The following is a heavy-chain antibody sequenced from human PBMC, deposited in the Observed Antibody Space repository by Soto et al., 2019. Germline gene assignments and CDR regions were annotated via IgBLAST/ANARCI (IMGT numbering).Heavy chain of an antibody. CDR2: ISSSSSYT. D-gene: IGHD3-22*01. J-gene: IGHJ4*02. V-gene: IGHV3-11*05. CDR1: GFTFSEYY. CDR3: ARDGGLYDSTDPSYFDY. Sequence: QVQLVESGGGLVKPGGSLRLSCAASGFTFSEYYMSWSRQAPGKGLEWVSYISSSSSYTNYADSVKGRFTISRDNAKNSLYLQMNSLRAEDTAVYYCARDGGLYDSTDPSYFDYWGQGTLVTVSS.